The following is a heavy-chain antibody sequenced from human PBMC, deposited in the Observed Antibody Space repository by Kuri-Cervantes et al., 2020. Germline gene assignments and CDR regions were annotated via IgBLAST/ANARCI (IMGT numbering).Heavy chain of an antibody. Sequence: SETLSLTCAVYGGSFSGNYWTWIRQPPGKGLEWIGEIHHSGSTYYNPSLKSRVTISVDKSKNLFSLELSSVTAADTAVYYCARAGGFLAAEYWGQGTLVTVSS. CDR1: GGSFSGNY. J-gene: IGHJ4*02. D-gene: IGHD6-25*01. CDR3: ARAGGFLAAEY. CDR2: IHHSGST. V-gene: IGHV4-34*01.